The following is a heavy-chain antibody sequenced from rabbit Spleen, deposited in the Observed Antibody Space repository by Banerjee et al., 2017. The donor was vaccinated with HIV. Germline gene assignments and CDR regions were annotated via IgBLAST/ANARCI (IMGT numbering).Heavy chain of an antibody. CDR3: ARDGPGGSYFAL. CDR1: GVSFSGNSY. CDR2: IDSGSSGFT. J-gene: IGHJ3*01. V-gene: IGHV1S40*01. D-gene: IGHD8-1*01. Sequence: QSLEESGGDLVKPGASLTLTCIASGVSFSGNSYMCWVRQAPGKGLEWIACIDSGSSGFTYFANWANGRFTISKTSSTTVTLQMTSLTVADTATYFCARDGPGGSYFALWGQGTLVTVS.